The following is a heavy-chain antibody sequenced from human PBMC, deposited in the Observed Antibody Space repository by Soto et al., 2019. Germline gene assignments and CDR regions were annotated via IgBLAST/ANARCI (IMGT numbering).Heavy chain of an antibody. CDR1: TRSR. Sequence: TRSRFTREHQKNGKGLEWMGRIDPSDPSTNYSPSFQGHVPISADKSISTAYLQWSSLKASDTAMYYCARLVFRIGAAGLYYYYGMDVCGEGITVTV. J-gene: IGHJ6*01. CDR2: IDPSDPST. CDR3: ARLVFRIGAAGLYYYYGMDV. V-gene: IGHV5-10-1*01. D-gene: IGHD6-13*01.